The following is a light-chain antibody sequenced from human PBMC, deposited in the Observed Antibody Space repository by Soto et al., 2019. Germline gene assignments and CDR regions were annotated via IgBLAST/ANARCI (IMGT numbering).Light chain of an antibody. CDR3: LQDYNYPWT. CDR2: AAS. Sequence: IQMTQSPSSLSASVGDRVTITCRASQSISSYLNWYQQKPGKAPKLLIYAASSLQSGVPSRFSGSGSGTDFTLTISSLQPEDCATYYCLQDYNYPWTFGQGTKVDIK. CDR1: QSISSY. J-gene: IGKJ1*01. V-gene: IGKV1-6*01.